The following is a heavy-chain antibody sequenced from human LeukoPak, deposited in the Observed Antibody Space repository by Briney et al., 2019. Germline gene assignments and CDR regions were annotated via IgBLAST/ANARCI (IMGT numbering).Heavy chain of an antibody. J-gene: IGHJ4*02. D-gene: IGHD1-26*01. V-gene: IGHV3-30*04. CDR2: ISYDGSNK. CDR1: GFTFSSYA. Sequence: PGGSLRLSCAASGFTFSSYAMHWVRQAPGKGLEWVAVISYDGSNKYYADSVKGRFTISRDNSKNTLYLQMNSLRAEDTAVYYCARDWIQWALPSGIGYWGQGTLITVSS. CDR3: ARDWIQWALPSGIGY.